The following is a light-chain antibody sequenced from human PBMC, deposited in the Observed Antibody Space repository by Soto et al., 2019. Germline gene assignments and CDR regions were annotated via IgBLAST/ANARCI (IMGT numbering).Light chain of an antibody. CDR1: SSDVGSYNL. V-gene: IGLV2-23*03. Sequence: QSALTQPASVSGSPGQSITISCTGTSSDVGSYNLVSWYQQHPGKAPKLMIYEGSKRPSGVSNRFSGSNSGNTASLTSSGLQAEDEADYSCCSYAGSSTFHVVFGGGTQVTVL. CDR3: CSYAGSSTFHVV. J-gene: IGLJ2*01. CDR2: EGS.